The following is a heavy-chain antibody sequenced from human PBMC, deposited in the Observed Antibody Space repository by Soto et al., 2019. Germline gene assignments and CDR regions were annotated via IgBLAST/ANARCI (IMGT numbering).Heavy chain of an antibody. J-gene: IGHJ4*02. CDR3: ARQLAYCGGDCYTEAIDY. V-gene: IGHV6-1*01. CDR2: TYYKSKWYT. Sequence: QTLSLTCAISGDSVSSNSAAWNWIRQSPSRGLEWLGATYYKSKWYTDYAVYLKSRITINPDTSKNQFSLQLHSVTREDTAVYFCARQLAYCGGDCYTEAIDYWGQGTVVTVSS. CDR1: GDSVSSNSAA. D-gene: IGHD2-21*02.